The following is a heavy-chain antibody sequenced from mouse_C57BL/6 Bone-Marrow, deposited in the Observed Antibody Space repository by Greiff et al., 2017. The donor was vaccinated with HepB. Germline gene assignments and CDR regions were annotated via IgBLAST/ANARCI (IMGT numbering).Heavy chain of an antibody. D-gene: IGHD1-1*01. CDR2: IDPSDSYT. Sequence: QVQLQQPGAELVKPGASVKLSCKASGYTFTSYWMQWVKQRPGQGLEWIGAIDPSDSYTNYNQKFKGKATLTVDTSSSTAYMQLSSLTSEDSAFYYCARYYGSIYAMDYWGQGTSVTVSS. CDR3: ARYYGSIYAMDY. CDR1: GYTFTSYW. J-gene: IGHJ4*01. V-gene: IGHV1-50*01.